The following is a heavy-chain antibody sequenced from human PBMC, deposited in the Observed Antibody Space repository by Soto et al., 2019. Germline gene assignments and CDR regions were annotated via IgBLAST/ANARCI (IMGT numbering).Heavy chain of an antibody. V-gene: IGHV1-2*04. CDR2: INPNSGGT. CDR3: ARNTGYSSSWGYYYYYGMYV. J-gene: IGHJ6*02. Sequence: ASVKVSCKASGYTFTGYYMHWVRQAPGQGLEWMGWINPNSGGTNYAQKFQGWVTMTRDTSISTAYMELSRLRSDDTAVYYCARNTGYSSSWGYYYYYGMYVWGQGTTVTVSS. CDR1: GYTFTGYY. D-gene: IGHD6-13*01.